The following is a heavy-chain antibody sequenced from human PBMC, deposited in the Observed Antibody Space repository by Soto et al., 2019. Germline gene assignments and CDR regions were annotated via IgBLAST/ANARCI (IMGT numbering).Heavy chain of an antibody. CDR2: ISGSGGST. J-gene: IGHJ4*02. CDR3: ANLLRVPQRGTHRREFDD. V-gene: IGHV3-23*01. CDR1: GFTFSSYA. Sequence: GGSLRLSCAASGFTFSSYAMSWVRQAPGKGLEWVSAISGSGGSTYYADSVKGRFTISRDNSKNTLYLQMNSLRAEDTAVYYCANLLRVPQRGTHRREFDDWGQGTLVTVSS. D-gene: IGHD1-1*01.